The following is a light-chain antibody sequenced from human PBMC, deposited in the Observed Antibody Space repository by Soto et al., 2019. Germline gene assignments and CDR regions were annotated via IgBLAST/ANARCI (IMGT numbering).Light chain of an antibody. CDR1: QSFSSY. Sequence: EIGLTQSSCTLSWSPGESATLSWRASQSFSSYLAWYQQKPGQAPRLLIYDASNRATGIPARFSGSGSGTDFSLTISSLQAEDVAVYYCQQYYSSPRTFGQGTKVDIK. CDR2: DAS. CDR3: QQYYSSPRT. V-gene: IGKV3-11*01. J-gene: IGKJ1*01.